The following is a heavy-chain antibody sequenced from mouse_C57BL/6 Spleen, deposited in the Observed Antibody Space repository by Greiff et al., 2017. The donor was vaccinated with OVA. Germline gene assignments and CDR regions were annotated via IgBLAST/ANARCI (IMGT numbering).Heavy chain of an antibody. D-gene: IGHD2-4*01. CDR2: INPNNGGT. J-gene: IGHJ4*01. CDR3: ARPLYDYDEENVYYYAMDY. V-gene: IGHV1-26*01. Sequence: EVQLQQSGPELVKPGASVKISCKASGYTFTDYYMNWVKQSHGKSLEWIGDINPNNGGTSYNQKFKGKATLTVDKSSSTAYMELRSLTSEDSAVYYCARPLYDYDEENVYYYAMDYWGQGTSVTVSS. CDR1: GYTFTDYY.